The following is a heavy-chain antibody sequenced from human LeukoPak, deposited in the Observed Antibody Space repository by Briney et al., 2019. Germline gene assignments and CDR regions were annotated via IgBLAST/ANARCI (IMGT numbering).Heavy chain of an antibody. V-gene: IGHV3-30*04. J-gene: IGHJ4*02. D-gene: IGHD5-18*01. CDR3: ARVGRGYSFNVYYFDY. CDR2: ISYDGSNK. Sequence: GRSLRLSCAASGFTFSNFAMHWVRQAPGKGLEWVAIISYDGSNKYYADSVKGRFTISRDNSKNTLYLQMNSLRAEDTAVYYCARVGRGYSFNVYYFDYWGQGTLVTVSS. CDR1: GFTFSNFA.